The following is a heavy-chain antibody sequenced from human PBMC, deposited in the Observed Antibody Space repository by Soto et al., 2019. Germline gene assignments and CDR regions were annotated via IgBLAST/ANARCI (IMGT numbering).Heavy chain of an antibody. CDR3: ARDRAPGGYYYYYGMDV. CDR1: GGTFSSYA. D-gene: IGHD3-16*01. V-gene: IGHV1-69*06. CDR2: IIPIFGTA. J-gene: IGHJ6*02. Sequence: SGKVSCKASGGTFSSYAISWVRQAPGQGLEWMGGIIPIFGTANYAQKFQGRVTITADKSTSTAYMELSSLRSEDTAVYYCARDRAPGGYYYYYGMDVWGQGTTVTVSS.